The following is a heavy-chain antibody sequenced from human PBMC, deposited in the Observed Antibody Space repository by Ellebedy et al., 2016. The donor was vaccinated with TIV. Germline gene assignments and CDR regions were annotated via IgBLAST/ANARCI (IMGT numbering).Heavy chain of an antibody. CDR1: AFTFSNYW. V-gene: IGHV3-74*01. Sequence: PAGSLRLSCAASAFTFSNYWMHWVRHAPGKGLVWVSRINSDGSSTRYADSVKGRFSISRANAKNTLFLQMNSLRAEDTAVYYCVKVDGEPYWYFDLWGRGTLVTVSS. J-gene: IGHJ2*01. CDR2: INSDGSST. D-gene: IGHD4-17*01. CDR3: VKVDGEPYWYFDL.